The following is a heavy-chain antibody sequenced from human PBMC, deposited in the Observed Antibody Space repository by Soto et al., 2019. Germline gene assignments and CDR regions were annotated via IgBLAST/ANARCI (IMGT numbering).Heavy chain of an antibody. D-gene: IGHD4-4*01. CDR1: GFIFTKNA. CDR2: ISGTAGRT. CDR3: WGRTVSSSWTVDV. J-gene: IGHJ3*01. Sequence: PGGSLRLSCAASGFIFTKNAMTWVRQAPGKGLEWLSGISGTAGRTYYADSVKGRFTISRDTSKNTVYLQMNSLRAEDTAIYYCWGRTVSSSWTVDVWGRGTMVTVSS. V-gene: IGHV3-23*01.